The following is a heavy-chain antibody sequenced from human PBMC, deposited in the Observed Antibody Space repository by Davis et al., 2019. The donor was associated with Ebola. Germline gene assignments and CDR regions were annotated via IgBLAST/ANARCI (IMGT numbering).Heavy chain of an antibody. CDR3: TVTTTHDDY. CDR2: IRSKANSYAT. V-gene: IGHV3-73*01. D-gene: IGHD4-11*01. J-gene: IGHJ4*02. CDR1: GFTFSGSA. Sequence: GESLKISCAASGFTFSGSAMHCVSQASGKGLEWVGRIRSKANSYATAYAASVKGRFTISRDDSKNTAYLQMNSLKTEDTAVYYCTVTTTHDDYWGQGTLVTVSS.